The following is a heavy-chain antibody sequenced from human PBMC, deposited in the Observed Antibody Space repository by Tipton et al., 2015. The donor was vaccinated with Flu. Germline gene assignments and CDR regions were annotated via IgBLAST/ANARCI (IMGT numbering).Heavy chain of an antibody. Sequence: SLRLSCAASGFTFSSYAMSWVRQAPGKGLEWVSAISGSGGSTYYADSVKGRFTISRDNSKNTLYLQMNSLRAEDTAVYNCAKRARLSDYYYMDVWGKGTTVTVSS. CDR1: GFTFSSYA. V-gene: IGHV3-23*01. J-gene: IGHJ6*03. CDR3: AKRARLSDYYYMDV. CDR2: ISGSGGST. D-gene: IGHD3-16*02.